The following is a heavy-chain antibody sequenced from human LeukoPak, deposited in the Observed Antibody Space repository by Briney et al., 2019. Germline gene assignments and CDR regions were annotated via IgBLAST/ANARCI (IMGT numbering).Heavy chain of an antibody. V-gene: IGHV6-1*01. CDR1: GDSVSSNSAG. CDR3: VRYSSSWFHFDY. J-gene: IGHJ4*02. Sequence: SQTLSLTCAISGDSVSSNSAGWNWIRQSPSRGLEWLGRTYYRSKWYNDYAVSVKSRITINADTSKNQLSLQLNSVTPEDTAVYYCVRYSSSWFHFDYWGQGTLVTVSS. D-gene: IGHD6-13*01. CDR2: TYYRSKWYN.